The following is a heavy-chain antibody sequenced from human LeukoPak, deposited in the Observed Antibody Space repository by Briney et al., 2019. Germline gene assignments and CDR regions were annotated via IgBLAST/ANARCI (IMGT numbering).Heavy chain of an antibody. V-gene: IGHV4-39*01. J-gene: IGHJ5*02. CDR1: GGSISSSSYY. CDR3: ARQIAVATKGWFDP. Sequence: SETLSLTCTVSGGSISSSSYYWGWIRQPPGKGLEWIGSIYYSGSTYYNPSLKSRVTISVDTSKNQFSLKLSSVTAADTAVYYCARQIAVATKGWFDPWGQGILVTVSS. D-gene: IGHD6-19*01. CDR2: IYYSGST.